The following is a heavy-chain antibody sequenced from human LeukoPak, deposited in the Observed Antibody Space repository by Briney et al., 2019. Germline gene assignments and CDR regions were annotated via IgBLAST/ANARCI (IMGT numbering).Heavy chain of an antibody. CDR3: ARELFLGYCSGGSCYSRWMNWFDP. J-gene: IGHJ5*02. V-gene: IGHV4-59*01. Sequence: PSETLSLTCTVSGGSISSYYWSWIRQPPGKGLEWIGYLYYSGSTNYNPSLKSRVTISVDTSKNQFSLKLSSVTAADTAVYYCARELFLGYCSGGSCYSRWMNWFDPWGQGTLVTVSS. CDR2: LYYSGST. CDR1: GGSISSYY. D-gene: IGHD2-15*01.